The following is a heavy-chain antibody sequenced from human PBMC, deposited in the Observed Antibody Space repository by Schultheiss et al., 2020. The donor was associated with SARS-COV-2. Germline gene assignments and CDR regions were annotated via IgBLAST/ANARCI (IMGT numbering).Heavy chain of an antibody. Sequence: GGSLRLSCAASGFTFSSYGMHWVRQAPGKGLEWVAVIWYDGSNKYYADSVKGRFTISRDNSKNTLYLQMNSLRAEDTAVYYCARVAGRYGGNSDVDYWGQGTLVTVSS. D-gene: IGHD4-23*01. CDR2: IWYDGSNK. CDR1: GFTFSSYG. V-gene: IGHV3-33*01. CDR3: ARVAGRYGGNSDVDY. J-gene: IGHJ4*02.